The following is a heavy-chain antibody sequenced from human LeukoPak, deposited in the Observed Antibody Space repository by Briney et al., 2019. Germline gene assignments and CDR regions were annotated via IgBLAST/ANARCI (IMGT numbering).Heavy chain of an antibody. J-gene: IGHJ3*02. CDR2: ISSSGSTI. CDR1: GFTFSSYG. Sequence: PGGSLRLSCAASGFTFSSYGMHWVRQAPGKGLEWVSYISSSGSTIYYADSVKGRFTISRDNAKNSLYLQMNSLRAEDTAVYYCARGVPPDPFDIWGQGTMVTVSS. CDR3: ARGVPPDPFDI. V-gene: IGHV3-48*04. D-gene: IGHD2-8*01.